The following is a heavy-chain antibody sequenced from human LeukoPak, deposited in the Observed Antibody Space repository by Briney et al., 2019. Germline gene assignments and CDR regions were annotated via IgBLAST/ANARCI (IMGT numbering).Heavy chain of an antibody. Sequence: PGGSLRLSCAASGFTFSSYSMNWVRQAPGKGLEWVSSISSSSSYIYYADSVKGRFTISRDNAKNSLYLEMNSLRAEDTAVYYCAREDCSSTSCYTSIDYWGQGTLVTVSS. D-gene: IGHD2-2*02. V-gene: IGHV3-21*01. CDR2: ISSSSSYI. J-gene: IGHJ4*02. CDR3: AREDCSSTSCYTSIDY. CDR1: GFTFSSYS.